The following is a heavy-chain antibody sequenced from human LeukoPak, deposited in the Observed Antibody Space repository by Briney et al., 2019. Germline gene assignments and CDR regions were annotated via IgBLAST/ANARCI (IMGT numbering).Heavy chain of an antibody. Sequence: GRSLRLSCAASGFTFSSYAMHWVRQAPGRWLEWVAFISYDGSNKYYADSVKGRPTISRDNSKNTLYLQMNSLRAEDTAVYYCARVGSSLGDFGSGYYNWYFDYWGQGTLVTVSS. CDR2: ISYDGSNK. J-gene: IGHJ4*02. D-gene: IGHD3-3*01. CDR1: GFTFSSYA. V-gene: IGHV3-30*04. CDR3: ARVGSSLGDFGSGYYNWYFDY.